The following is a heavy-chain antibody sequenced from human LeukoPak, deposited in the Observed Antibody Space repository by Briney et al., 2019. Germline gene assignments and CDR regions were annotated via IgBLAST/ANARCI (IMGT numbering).Heavy chain of an antibody. D-gene: IGHD2-2*01. CDR1: GFTFSSYG. CDR2: ISYDGSNK. V-gene: IGHV3-30*18. CDR3: AKEAYCSSTSCYGAGGVDY. J-gene: IGHJ4*02. Sequence: HSGGSLRLSCAASGFTFSSYGMHWVRQAPGKGLEWVAVISYDGSNKYYADSEKGRFTISRDNSKNTLYLQMNSLRAEDTAVYYCAKEAYCSSTSCYGAGGVDYWGQGTLVTVSS.